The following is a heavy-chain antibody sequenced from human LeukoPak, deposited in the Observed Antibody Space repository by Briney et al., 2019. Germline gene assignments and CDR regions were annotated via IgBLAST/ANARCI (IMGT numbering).Heavy chain of an antibody. CDR1: GYTFNGFY. Sequence: ASVKASCKASGYTFNGFYIHWVRQAPGQGLEWMVWINPNSGGTNYAQKFQGRVTMPRDTSISTAYMELSRLRSEDTAVYYCARPGVGATGDDALDIWGQGTMVTVSS. J-gene: IGHJ3*02. CDR2: INPNSGGT. V-gene: IGHV1-2*02. CDR3: ARPGVGATGDDALDI. D-gene: IGHD1-26*01.